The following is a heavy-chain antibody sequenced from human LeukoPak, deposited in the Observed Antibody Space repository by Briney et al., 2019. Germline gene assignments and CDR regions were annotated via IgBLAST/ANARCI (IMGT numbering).Heavy chain of an antibody. Sequence: ASVKVSCKASGGTFSSYAISWVRQAPGQGLEWMGWISPNSGVTNYAQKFQGRVTMTRDTSISTAYMELSRLKSDDTALYYCAKELGYCTGGSCYSADYWGQGTLVTVSS. CDR3: AKELGYCTGGSCYSADY. J-gene: IGHJ4*02. D-gene: IGHD2-15*01. V-gene: IGHV1-2*02. CDR1: GGTFSSYA. CDR2: ISPNSGVT.